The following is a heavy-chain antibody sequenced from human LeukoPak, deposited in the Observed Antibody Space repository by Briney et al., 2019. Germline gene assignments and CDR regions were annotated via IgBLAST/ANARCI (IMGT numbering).Heavy chain of an antibody. V-gene: IGHV3-9*01. CDR1: GFDFEDYA. D-gene: IGHD3-22*01. J-gene: IGHJ4*02. CDR3: ARDWYYYDSKG. CDR2: ISWNSGAK. Sequence: GGSLRLSCAASGFDFEDYAIHWVRQVPGKGLEWVSGISWNSGAKAYADSVRGRFTISRDNAKNSLYLQMNSLRAEDTAVYYCARDWYYYDSKGWGQGTLVTVSS.